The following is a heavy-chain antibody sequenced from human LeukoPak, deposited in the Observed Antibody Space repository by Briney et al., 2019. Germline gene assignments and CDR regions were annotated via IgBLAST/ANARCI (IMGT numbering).Heavy chain of an antibody. CDR3: VREREKQWLF. D-gene: IGHD6-19*01. CDR1: GYSISSGYY. J-gene: IGHJ4*02. CDR2: IFHTGSA. V-gene: IGHV4-38-2*02. Sequence: SETLSLTCNVSGYSISSGYYWGWIRQPPGKGLEYIGSIFHTGSADYNPSLKSRVTLSVDTSKNQFSLKLNSVTAADTAVYYCVREREKQWLFWGQGTLVPVPS.